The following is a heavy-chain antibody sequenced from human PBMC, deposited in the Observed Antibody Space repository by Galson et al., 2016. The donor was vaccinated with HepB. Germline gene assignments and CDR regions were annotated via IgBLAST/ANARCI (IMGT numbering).Heavy chain of an antibody. V-gene: IGHV3-21*06. CDR1: GFTFSHYA. CDR2: ISHSSNYI. Sequence: SLRLSCAASGFTFSHYAMNWVRQAPGKGLEWVSSISHSSNYIFYADSVKGRFTISRDNAKNSLYLQMNSLRAEDTALYYCARDRGGGSRSFDYWGQGSLVTVSS. J-gene: IGHJ4*02. D-gene: IGHD2-15*01. CDR3: ARDRGGGSRSFDY.